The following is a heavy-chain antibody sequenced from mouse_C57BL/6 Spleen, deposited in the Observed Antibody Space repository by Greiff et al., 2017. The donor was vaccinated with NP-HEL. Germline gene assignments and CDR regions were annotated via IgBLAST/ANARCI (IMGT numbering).Heavy chain of an antibody. V-gene: IGHV1-82*01. CDR3: ANYGNYDYAMDY. CDR1: GYAFSSSW. CDR2: IYPGDGDT. D-gene: IGHD2-1*01. Sequence: VQLQQSGPELVKPGASVKISCKASGYAFSSSWMNWVKQRPGKGLEWIGRIYPGDGDTNYNGKFKGKATLTADKSSSTAYMQLSSLTSEDSAVYFCANYGNYDYAMDYWGQGTSVTVSS. J-gene: IGHJ4*01.